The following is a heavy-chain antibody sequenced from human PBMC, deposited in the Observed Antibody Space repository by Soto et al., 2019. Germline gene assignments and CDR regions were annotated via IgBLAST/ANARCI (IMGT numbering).Heavy chain of an antibody. V-gene: IGHV4-4*02. D-gene: IGHD6-19*01. CDR3: AGGAVAGTSPAY. Sequence: QVQLQESGPGLVKPSGTLSLTCAVSSGSITSSNWWSWVRQPPGKGLEWIGEIYHSGSTNYNPSLKSRVTISVDKSKNVFSLMLSSVTAADTAMYYCAGGAVAGTSPAYWGQGTLVTVSS. CDR2: IYHSGST. CDR1: SGSITSSNW. J-gene: IGHJ4*02.